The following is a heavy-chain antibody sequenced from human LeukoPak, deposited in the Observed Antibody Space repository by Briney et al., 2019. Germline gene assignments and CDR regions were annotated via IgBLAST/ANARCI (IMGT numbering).Heavy chain of an antibody. J-gene: IGHJ4*02. D-gene: IGHD3-10*01. CDR2: INPNSGGT. V-gene: IGHV1-2*02. CDR1: GYTFTGYY. Sequence: ASVKVSCKASGYTFTGYYMHWVRQAPGQGLEWMGWINPNSGGTNYAQKFQGRVTMTRNTSISTAYMEMSSLRSEDTAVYYCARRNFDGSGKFLYWGQGTLVTVSS. CDR3: ARRNFDGSGKFLY.